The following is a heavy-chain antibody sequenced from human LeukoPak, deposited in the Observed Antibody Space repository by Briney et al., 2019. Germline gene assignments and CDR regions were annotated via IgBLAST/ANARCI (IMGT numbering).Heavy chain of an antibody. CDR3: ARGRPGSWFDY. V-gene: IGHV1-69*04. J-gene: IGHJ4*02. CDR1: GYTFTDYY. CDR2: IIPILGIA. Sequence: ASVKVSCKASGYTFTDYYMHWVRQAPGQGLEWMGRIIPILGIANYAQKFQGRVTITADKSTSTAYMELSSLRSEDTAVYYCARGRPGSWFDYWGQGPLVTVSS. D-gene: IGHD6-13*01.